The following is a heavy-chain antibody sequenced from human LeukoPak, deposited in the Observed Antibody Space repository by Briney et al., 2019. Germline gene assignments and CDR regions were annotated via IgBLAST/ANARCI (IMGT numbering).Heavy chain of an antibody. J-gene: IGHJ4*02. CDR3: ARGGVYSSGWYVDY. V-gene: IGHV3-21*01. D-gene: IGHD6-19*01. CDR1: GFTFSSYS. CDR2: ISSSSSYI. Sequence: GGSLRLSCAASGFTFSSYSMNWVRQAPGKGLEWVSSISSSSSYIYYADSVKGRFTISRDNAKNSLYLQVNSLRAEDTAVYYCARGGVYSSGWYVDYWGQGTLVTVSS.